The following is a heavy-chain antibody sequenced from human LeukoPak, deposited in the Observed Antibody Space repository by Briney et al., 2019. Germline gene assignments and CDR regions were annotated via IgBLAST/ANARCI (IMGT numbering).Heavy chain of an antibody. D-gene: IGHD6-6*01. CDR3: ARSEYSSSSFDY. CDR1: GFTFSDYY. V-gene: IGHV3-11*01. Sequence: GGSLRLSCAASGFTFSDYYMSWIRQAPGKRLEWVSYISSSGSTIYYADSVKRRFTISRDNAKYSLYLQMNSLRADDTAVYYCARSEYSSSSFDYWGPGTLVTVSS. J-gene: IGHJ4*02. CDR2: ISSSGSTI.